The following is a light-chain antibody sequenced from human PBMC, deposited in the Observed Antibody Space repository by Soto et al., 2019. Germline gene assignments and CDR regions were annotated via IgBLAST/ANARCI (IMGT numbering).Light chain of an antibody. V-gene: IGKV3-11*01. CDR1: QSVSSQ. CDR3: AQRVWPWT. CDR2: DAS. Sequence: EIVLTQSPATLSLSPGERATLSCRASQSVSSQLAWYQHKPGQAPRLLIYDASNRATGIPDRFSGSGSGTDFPLTTSSLEPEDFAVYYCAQRVWPWTVGQGTKGDIK. J-gene: IGKJ1*01.